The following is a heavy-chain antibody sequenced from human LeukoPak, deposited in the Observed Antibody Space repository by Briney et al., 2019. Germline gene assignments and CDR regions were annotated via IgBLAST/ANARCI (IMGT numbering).Heavy chain of an antibody. CDR1: GFTSNNYE. CDR2: ISIGGNTI. Sequence: GGSLRLSCAASGFTSNNYEMNWVRQAPGKGLEWVSYISIGGNTIYYADSVKGRFTISRDNAKNSLSLQMNSLRAEDTAVYFCARGGPLIDCWGQGTLVTVSS. J-gene: IGHJ4*02. V-gene: IGHV3-48*03. CDR3: ARGGPLIDC.